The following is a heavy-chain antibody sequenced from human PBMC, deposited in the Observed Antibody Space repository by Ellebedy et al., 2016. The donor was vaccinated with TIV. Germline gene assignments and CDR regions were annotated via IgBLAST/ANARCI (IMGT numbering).Heavy chain of an antibody. J-gene: IGHJ5*02. V-gene: IGHV4-59*01. CDR2: VHYSGGT. D-gene: IGHD4-23*01. CDR3: ARDSSNSRWYL. CDR1: GGSINSYY. Sequence: SETLSLXXSVSGGSINSYYWSWIRQSPVKGLEWIGYVHYSGGTKYSPSLKSRVFISIDASKNQSSLKLSSVTAADTAVYYCARDSSNSRWYLWGQGTLVTVSS.